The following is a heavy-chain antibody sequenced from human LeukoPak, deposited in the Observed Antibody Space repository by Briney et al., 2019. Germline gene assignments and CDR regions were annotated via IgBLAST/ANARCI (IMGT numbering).Heavy chain of an antibody. V-gene: IGHV5-51*01. J-gene: IGHJ5*02. CDR3: ARQPDTTNWNSHNWFDP. D-gene: IGHD1-1*01. CDR1: GDSISNFW. Sequence: GESLKISCKGFGDSISNFWIGWVRQMPGKGLEWMGNCYSRDSDARYSPSFQGQVTMSADRSVNTAYLQWRSLKASDTAIYYCARQPDTTNWNSHNWFDPWGQGTLVTVSS. CDR2: CYSRDSDA.